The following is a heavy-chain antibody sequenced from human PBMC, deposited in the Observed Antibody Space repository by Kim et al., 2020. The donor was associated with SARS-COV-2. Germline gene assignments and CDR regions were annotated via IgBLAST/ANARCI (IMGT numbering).Heavy chain of an antibody. D-gene: IGHD3-22*01. V-gene: IGHV4-34*01. CDR3: ARGDPVTTIRKGCFDP. Sequence: SETLSLTCAVYGESFSDYYWTWIRQSPGKGLEWIGEISHSGISNYNPSLKSRIAMSVDTSKNQFSLNLNSVTAADTAIYYCARGDPVTTIRKGCFDPCGQGTLVTVSS. CDR1: GESFSDYY. CDR2: ISHSGIS. J-gene: IGHJ5*02.